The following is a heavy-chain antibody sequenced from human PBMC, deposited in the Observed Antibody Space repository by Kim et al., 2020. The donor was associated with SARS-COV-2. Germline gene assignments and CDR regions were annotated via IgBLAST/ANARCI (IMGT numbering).Heavy chain of an antibody. CDR1: GFTFSSTH. D-gene: IGHD6-19*01. CDR3: AKDVTHASGWPIFDY. Sequence: GGSLRLSCAASGFTFSSTHMHWVRQAPGKGLEWISCVSSGGVAIYYADSVKGRFTISRDDAKNSLHLQMNSLTDEDTAVYYCAKDVTHASGWPIFDYWGQGTRVPVSS. V-gene: IGHV3-48*02. J-gene: IGHJ4*02. CDR2: VSSGGVAI.